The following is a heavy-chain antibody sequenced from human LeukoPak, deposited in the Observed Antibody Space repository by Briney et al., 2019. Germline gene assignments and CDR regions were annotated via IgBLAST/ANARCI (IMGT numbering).Heavy chain of an antibody. D-gene: IGHD3-22*01. J-gene: IGHJ2*01. CDR2: IYYSGST. V-gene: IGHV4-31*03. CDR1: GGSISSGGYY. Sequence: SETLSLTCTVSGGSISSGGYYWSWIRQHPGKGLEWIGYIYYSGSTYYNPSLKSRVTISVDTSKNQFSLKLSSVTAADTAVYYCVRFGRGYYDSSGYYYGPPELRFDLWGRGTLVTVSS. CDR3: VRFGRGYYDSSGYYYGPPELRFDL.